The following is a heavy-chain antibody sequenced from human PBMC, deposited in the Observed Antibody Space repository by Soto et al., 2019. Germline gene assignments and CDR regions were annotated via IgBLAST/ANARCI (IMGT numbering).Heavy chain of an antibody. CDR2: ISAHNGNT. CDR1: GYTFTSYG. CDR3: ATGSYGDY. V-gene: IGHV1-18*01. Sequence: QVHLVQSGAEVKKPGASVKVSCKASGYTFTSYGITWVRQAPGQGVEWMGWISAHNGNTDYAQKLQGRVIVTRDTTTNTPYMELRTLRSDDTAVYYCATGSYGDYWGQGALVTVSS. D-gene: IGHD1-26*01. J-gene: IGHJ4*02.